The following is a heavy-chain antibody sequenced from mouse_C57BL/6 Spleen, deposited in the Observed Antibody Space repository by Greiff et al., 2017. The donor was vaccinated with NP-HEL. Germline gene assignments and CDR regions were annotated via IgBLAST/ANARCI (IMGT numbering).Heavy chain of an antibody. J-gene: IGHJ1*03. CDR1: GYTFTSYW. CDR2: IYPGSGST. D-gene: IGHD2-1*01. V-gene: IGHV1-55*01. CDR3: ARGPLYYGNYVGYFDG. Sequence: VQLQQPGAELVKPGASVKMSCKASGYTFTSYWITWVKQRPGQGLEWIGDIYPGSGSTNYNEKFKSKATLTVDTSSSTAYMQLSSLTSEDSAVYYCARGPLYYGNYVGYFDGWGTGTTVTVSS.